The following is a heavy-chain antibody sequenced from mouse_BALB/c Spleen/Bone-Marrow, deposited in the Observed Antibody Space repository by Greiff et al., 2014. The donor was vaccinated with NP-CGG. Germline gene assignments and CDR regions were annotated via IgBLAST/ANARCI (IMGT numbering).Heavy chain of an antibody. J-gene: IGHJ1*01. Sequence: QVQLKESGAELVKPGASVKLSCKASGYTFSSYYMYWVKQRPGQGLEWIGEINPSNGCTKFNEKFKGKATLTVDKSSSTAYMQLSSLTSEDSAVYYCARSDYGYWDFDVWGAGTTVTVSS. CDR1: GYTFSSYY. CDR3: ARSDYGYWDFDV. CDR2: INPSNGCT. D-gene: IGHD1-1*01. V-gene: IGHV1S81*02.